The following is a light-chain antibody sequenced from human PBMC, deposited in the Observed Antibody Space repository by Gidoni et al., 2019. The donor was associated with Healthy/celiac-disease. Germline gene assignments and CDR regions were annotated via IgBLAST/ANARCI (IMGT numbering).Light chain of an antibody. Sequence: PATLSVSPGARATLSCRASQSVSSNFAWYQQQPDQAHRLLIYGASTRATGIPARFSGSGSGTECTLTISSLQSEDFAVYCCQQYNNWPPGYTFGQGTKLEIK. CDR3: QQYNNWPPGYT. CDR2: GAS. CDR1: QSVSSN. J-gene: IGKJ2*01. V-gene: IGKV3-15*01.